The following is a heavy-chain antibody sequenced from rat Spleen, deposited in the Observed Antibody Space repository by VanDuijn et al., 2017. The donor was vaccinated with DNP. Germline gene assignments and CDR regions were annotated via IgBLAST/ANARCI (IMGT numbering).Heavy chain of an antibody. CDR2: ITHTGST. V-gene: IGHV3-1*01. Sequence: VQLKESGPGLVQPSQSLSLTCSVTAFSITSNYWGWIRKFPGNKMEWIGHITHTGSTSYNPSLKRLISITRDTSKNQFFLNLNSVTTDDTATYYCARWVWYFDYWGQGVIVTVSS. J-gene: IGHJ2*01. CDR1: AFSITSNY. CDR3: ARWVWYFDY.